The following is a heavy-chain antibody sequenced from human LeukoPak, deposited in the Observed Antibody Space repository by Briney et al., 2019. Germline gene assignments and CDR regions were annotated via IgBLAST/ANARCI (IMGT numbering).Heavy chain of an antibody. D-gene: IGHD4-17*01. CDR1: GGSISSGGYY. CDR3: ARARGADYGDPRGYCYYGMDV. J-gene: IGHJ6*02. V-gene: IGHV4-31*03. Sequence: PSETLSLTCTVSGGSISSGGYYWSWIRQHPGKGLEWIGYIYYSGSTYYNPSLKSRVTISVDTSKNQFSLKLSSVTAADTAVYYCARARGADYGDPRGYCYYGMDVWGQGTTVTVSS. CDR2: IYYSGST.